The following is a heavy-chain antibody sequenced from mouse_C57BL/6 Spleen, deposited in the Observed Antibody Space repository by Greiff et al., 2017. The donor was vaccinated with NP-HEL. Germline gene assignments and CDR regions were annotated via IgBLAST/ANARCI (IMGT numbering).Heavy chain of an antibody. CDR2: INPGSGGT. V-gene: IGHV1-54*01. Sequence: QVQLQQSGAELVRPGTSVKVSCKASGYAFTNYLIEWVKQRPGQGLEWIGVINPGSGGTNYNEKFKGKATLTADKSSSTAYMQRSSLTSEDSADYCCAREAMDYWGQGTSVTVSS. CDR3: AREAMDY. J-gene: IGHJ4*01. CDR1: GYAFTNYL.